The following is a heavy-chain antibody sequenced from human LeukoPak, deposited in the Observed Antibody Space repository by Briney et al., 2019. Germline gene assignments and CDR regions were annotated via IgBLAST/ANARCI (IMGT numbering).Heavy chain of an antibody. CDR3: ARHRALADIVLVPTAMRRYGMDV. CDR2: IYYSGGT. CDR1: GGSISSDH. D-gene: IGHD2-2*01. V-gene: IGHV4-59*08. Sequence: SETLSLTCTVSGGSISSDHWSWTRQPPGKGLEWIGYIYYSGGTNYNPSLKSRVTISVDTSKNQFSLKLSSVTAADTAVYYCARHRALADIVLVPTAMRRYGMDVWGQGTTVTVSS. J-gene: IGHJ6*02.